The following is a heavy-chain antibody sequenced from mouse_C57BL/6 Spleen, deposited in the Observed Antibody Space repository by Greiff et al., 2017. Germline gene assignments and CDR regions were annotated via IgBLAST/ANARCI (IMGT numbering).Heavy chain of an antibody. D-gene: IGHD1-1*01. V-gene: IGHV1-82*01. CDR2: IYPGDGDT. Sequence: VQLQQSGPELVKPGASVKISCKASGYAFSSSWLNWVKQRPGKGLEWIGRIYPGDGDTNYNGKFKGKATLTADKSSSTDYMQLSSLTSEDSAVYFCARSRGSSYGYFDVWGTGTTVTVSS. J-gene: IGHJ1*03. CDR3: ARSRGSSYGYFDV. CDR1: GYAFSSSW.